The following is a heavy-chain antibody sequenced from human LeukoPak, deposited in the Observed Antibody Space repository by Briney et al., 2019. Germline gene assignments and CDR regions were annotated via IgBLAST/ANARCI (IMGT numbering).Heavy chain of an antibody. J-gene: IGHJ4*02. CDR2: IDPDDSGS. D-gene: IGHD3-22*01. CDR3: AKVDDSSGYPFDY. V-gene: IGHV3-74*01. Sequence: GGSLRLSCAASGFTFSRYWMHWVRQAPGEGLVWVSRIDPDDSGSSYADSVKGRFTISRDNSKNTLYLQMNSLRAEDTAVYYCAKVDDSSGYPFDYWGQGTLVTVSS. CDR1: GFTFSRYW.